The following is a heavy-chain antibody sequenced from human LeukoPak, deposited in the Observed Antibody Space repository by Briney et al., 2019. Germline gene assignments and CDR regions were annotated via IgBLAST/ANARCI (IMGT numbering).Heavy chain of an antibody. CDR1: GGSISSSNW. CDR3: ARAPVTTINWFDP. J-gene: IGHJ5*02. Sequence: SETLSLTCAVSGGSISSSNWWSWVRQPPGKGLEWIGEIYHSGSTNYNPSLKSRVTISVDKSKNQSSLKLSSVTAADTAVYYCARAPVTTINWFDPWGQGTLVTVSS. V-gene: IGHV4-4*02. D-gene: IGHD4-11*01. CDR2: IYHSGST.